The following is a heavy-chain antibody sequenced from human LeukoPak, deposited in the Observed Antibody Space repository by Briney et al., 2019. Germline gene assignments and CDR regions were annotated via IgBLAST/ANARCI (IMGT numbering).Heavy chain of an antibody. CDR3: AKISSSAEPNFDY. CDR2: IWPDGSKN. J-gene: IGHJ4*02. Sequence: GGSLRLSCAASGFTFRTYAMHWVRQAPGKGLEWVAFIWPDGSKNFYADSVKGRFTISRDNSNHTLYLQMNSLRPEDTALYFCAKISSSAEPNFDYWGQGSLLTVSS. D-gene: IGHD1-14*01. V-gene: IGHV3-30*02. CDR1: GFTFRTYA.